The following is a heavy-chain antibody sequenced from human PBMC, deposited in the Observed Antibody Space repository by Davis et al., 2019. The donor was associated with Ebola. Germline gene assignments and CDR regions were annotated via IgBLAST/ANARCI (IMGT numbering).Heavy chain of an antibody. V-gene: IGHV7-4-1*02. CDR1: GYTFTSYA. CDR2: SNTNTGNP. CDR3: ARPIYCSGGSCTDY. Sequence: AASVKVSCKASGYTFTSYAMNWVRQAPGQGLEWMGWSNTNTGNPTYAQGFTGRFVFSLDTSVSTAYLQISSLKAEDTAVYYCARPIYCSGGSCTDYWGQGTLVTVSS. J-gene: IGHJ4*02. D-gene: IGHD2-15*01.